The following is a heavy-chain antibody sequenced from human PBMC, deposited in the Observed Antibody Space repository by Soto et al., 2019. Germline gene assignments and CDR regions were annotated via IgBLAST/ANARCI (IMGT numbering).Heavy chain of an antibody. Sequence: SVKVSCKASGGTFSSYAISWVRQAPGQGLEWMGGIIPIFGTANYAQKFQGRVTITADESTSTAYMELSSLRSEDTAVYYRARDTIFGVVYYYYYGMDVWGQGTTVTVSS. J-gene: IGHJ6*02. D-gene: IGHD3-3*01. CDR1: GGTFSSYA. CDR2: IIPIFGTA. V-gene: IGHV1-69*13. CDR3: ARDTIFGVVYYYYYGMDV.